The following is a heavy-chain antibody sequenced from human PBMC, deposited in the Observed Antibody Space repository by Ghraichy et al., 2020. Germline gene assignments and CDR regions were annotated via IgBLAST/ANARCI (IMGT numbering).Heavy chain of an antibody. D-gene: IGHD1-26*01. V-gene: IGHV1-24*01. CDR1: GYTLTELS. CDR2: FDPEDGET. CDR3: ASLYSGIVGASGWFDP. J-gene: IGHJ5*02. Sequence: ASVKVSCKVSGYTLTELSMHWVRQAPGKGLEWMGGFDPEDGETIYAQKFQGRVTMTEDTSTDTAYMELSSLRSEDTAVYYCASLYSGIVGASGWFDPWGQGTLVTVSS.